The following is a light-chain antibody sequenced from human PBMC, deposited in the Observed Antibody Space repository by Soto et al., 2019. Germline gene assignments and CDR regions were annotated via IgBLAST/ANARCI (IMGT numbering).Light chain of an antibody. Sequence: QSVLTQPPSASGTPGQRVTISCSGSSSNIGSNTVNWYQQLPGTAPKLLIYSNNQRPSGVPDRFSGSKSGTSASLAISGLQSEDEADYYCAAWDDSLNVFFGGGTKLTVL. CDR3: AAWDDSLNVF. CDR2: SNN. J-gene: IGLJ2*01. CDR1: SSNIGSNT. V-gene: IGLV1-44*01.